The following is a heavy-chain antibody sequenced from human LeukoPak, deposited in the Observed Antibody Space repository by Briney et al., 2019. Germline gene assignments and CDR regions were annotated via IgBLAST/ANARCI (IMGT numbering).Heavy chain of an antibody. CDR2: ISGSGGST. J-gene: IGHJ4*02. Sequence: PGGSLRLSCAASGFTFSSYAMSWVRQAPGKGLEWVSAISGSGGSTYYADSVKGRFTISRDNSKSTLYLQMNSLRAEDTAVYYCAKGLGSSSGYYTPYFDYWGQGTLVTVSS. CDR3: AKGLGSSSGYYTPYFDY. CDR1: GFTFSSYA. D-gene: IGHD3-22*01. V-gene: IGHV3-23*01.